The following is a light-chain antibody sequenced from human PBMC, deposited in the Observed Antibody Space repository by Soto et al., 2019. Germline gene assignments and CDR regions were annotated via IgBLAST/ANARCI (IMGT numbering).Light chain of an antibody. J-gene: IGKJ2*01. CDR3: QQLNSYPYT. V-gene: IGKV1-9*01. CDR1: QGISSY. CDR2: AAS. Sequence: IQLTQSPSSLSASVGDRVTITCRASQGISSYLAWYQQKPGTAPKLLIYAASTLQSGVPSRFSGSGSGTDFTLTISSLRPEDFATYYCQQLNSYPYTFGQGTKLEIK.